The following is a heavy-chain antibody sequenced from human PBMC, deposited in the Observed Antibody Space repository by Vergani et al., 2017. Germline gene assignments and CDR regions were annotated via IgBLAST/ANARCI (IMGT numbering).Heavy chain of an antibody. CDR2: IWYDGSNK. CDR1: GFTFSSYG. D-gene: IGHD1-14*01. V-gene: IGHV3-33*01. CDR3: ARSRAVEPTDYYGMDV. J-gene: IGHJ6*02. Sequence: QVQLVESGGGVVQPGRSLRLSCAASGFTFSSYGMHWVRQAPGKGLEWVAVIWYDGSNKYYADSVKGRFTISRDNSKNTLYLQMNSLRAEDTAVYYCARSRAVEPTDYYGMDVWGQGTTVTVSS.